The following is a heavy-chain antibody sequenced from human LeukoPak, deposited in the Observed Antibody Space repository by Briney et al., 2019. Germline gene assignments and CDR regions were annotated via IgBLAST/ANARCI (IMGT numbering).Heavy chain of an antibody. Sequence: SETLSLTCAVYGGSFSGYYWSWIRQPPGKGLEWIGEINHSGSTNYNMSLKSRVTISIDMSKNQFSLKLYSVTAADTAVYYCARPYRRYYFDYWGQGTLVTVSS. CDR3: ARPYRRYYFDY. J-gene: IGHJ4*02. CDR1: GGSFSGYY. D-gene: IGHD3-16*02. CDR2: INHSGST. V-gene: IGHV4-34*01.